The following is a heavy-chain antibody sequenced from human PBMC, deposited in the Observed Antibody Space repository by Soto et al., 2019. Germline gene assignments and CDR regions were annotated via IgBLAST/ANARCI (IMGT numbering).Heavy chain of an antibody. CDR3: EREMGIPLWAFDI. D-gene: IGHD7-27*01. CDR1: GGSISSGGYY. CDR2: IYYSGST. Sequence: KTXETLSLTCTVSGGSISSGGYYWSWIRQHPGKGLEWIGYIYYSGSTYYNPSLKSRVTISVDTSKNQFSLKLSSVTAADTAVYYCEREMGIPLWAFDIWGQGTMVTVSS. V-gene: IGHV4-31*03. J-gene: IGHJ3*02.